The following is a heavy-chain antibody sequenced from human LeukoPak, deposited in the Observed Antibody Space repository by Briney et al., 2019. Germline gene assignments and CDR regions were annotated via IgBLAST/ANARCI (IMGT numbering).Heavy chain of an antibody. CDR2: ISSSSSYI. Sequence: PGGSLRLSCAASGFTFSSYSMNWVRQAPGKGLEWVSSISSSSSYIYYADSVKGRFTISRDNAKNSLYLQMNSLRAEDTAVYYCARDVLAVAGTFDYWGQGTLVTVSS. CDR1: GFTFSSYS. CDR3: ARDVLAVAGTFDY. D-gene: IGHD6-19*01. V-gene: IGHV3-21*01. J-gene: IGHJ4*02.